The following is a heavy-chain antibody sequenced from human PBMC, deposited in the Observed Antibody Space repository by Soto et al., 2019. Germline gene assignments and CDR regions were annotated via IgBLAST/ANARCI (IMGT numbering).Heavy chain of an antibody. CDR1: GGSISSYY. J-gene: IGHJ3*02. CDR3: AISERREESYDAFDI. V-gene: IGHV4-59*01. CDR2: IYYSGST. Sequence: PSETLSLTCTVSGGSISSYYWSWIRQPPGKGLEWIGYIYYSGSTNHNPSLKSRVTISVDTSKNQFSLKLSSVTAADTAVYYCAISERREESYDAFDIWGQGTMVTVSS.